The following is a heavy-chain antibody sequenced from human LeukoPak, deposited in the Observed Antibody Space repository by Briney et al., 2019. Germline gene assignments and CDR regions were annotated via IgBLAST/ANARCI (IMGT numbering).Heavy chain of an antibody. CDR2: ISAYDYRT. CDR1: GFSFNKYG. V-gene: IGHV1-18*01. CDR3: ARDPSNTVGRNIYFDY. D-gene: IGHD1-14*01. Sequence: ASVKVSCKASGFSFNKYGFSWMRQAPGHGPEWMGWISAYDYRTNYAQNFQGRVTLTTDTSTTTAYMELRRLTSDDTAVYYCARDPSNTVGRNIYFDYWGQGTLVTVSS. J-gene: IGHJ4*02.